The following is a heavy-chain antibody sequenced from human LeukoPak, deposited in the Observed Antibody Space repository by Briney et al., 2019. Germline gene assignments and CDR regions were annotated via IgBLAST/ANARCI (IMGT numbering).Heavy chain of an antibody. Sequence: SVKVSCKASGGTFSSYAISWVRQAPGQGLEWMGGIIPIFGTANYAQKFQGRVTITTDESTSTAYMELSGLRSEDTAVYYCARDSVLRLGFDPWGQGTLVTVSS. D-gene: IGHD3-3*01. CDR2: IIPIFGTA. J-gene: IGHJ5*02. CDR1: GGTFSSYA. CDR3: ARDSVLRLGFDP. V-gene: IGHV1-69*05.